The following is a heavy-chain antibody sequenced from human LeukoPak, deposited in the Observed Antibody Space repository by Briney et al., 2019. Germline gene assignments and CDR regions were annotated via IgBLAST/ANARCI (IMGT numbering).Heavy chain of an antibody. CDR2: IIPMFGIT. J-gene: IGHJ4*02. Sequence: ASVKVSCKASGGTFTNYAFTWERQAPGQGLEWMGRIIPMFGITNYAQKFQGSVTITADKSSDTAYMELSSLRSEDAAMYYCATGGINHFDSSGYYNFWGQGTLVTVSS. V-gene: IGHV1-69*04. CDR1: GGTFTNYA. D-gene: IGHD3-22*01. CDR3: ATGGINHFDSSGYYNF.